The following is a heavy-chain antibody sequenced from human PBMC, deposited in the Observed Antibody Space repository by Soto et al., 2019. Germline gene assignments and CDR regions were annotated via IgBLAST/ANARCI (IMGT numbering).Heavy chain of an antibody. CDR3: VRRREQQLVFDY. J-gene: IGHJ4*02. V-gene: IGHV2-5*02. D-gene: IGHD6-13*01. CDR2: IYWDDDK. Sequence: QITLKESGPTLVKPTQTLTLTCTFSGFSLSVSGVGVGWIRQPPGKALEWLALIYWDDDKRYSPSLKNRLTINKDTSKNQVVLRPTNMDPVDTATYYCVRRREQQLVFDYWGQGALVTVSS. CDR1: GFSLSVSGVG.